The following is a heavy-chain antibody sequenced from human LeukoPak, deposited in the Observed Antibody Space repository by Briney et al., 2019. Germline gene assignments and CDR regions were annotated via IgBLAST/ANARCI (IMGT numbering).Heavy chain of an antibody. CDR1: GGTFSSYA. D-gene: IGHD4-17*01. J-gene: IGHJ4*02. CDR3: ARGPYGDYPALNFDY. V-gene: IGHV1-69*13. CDR2: IIPIFGTA. Sequence: SVKVSCKASGGTFSSYAISWVRQAPGQGLEWMGGIIPIFGTANYAQKFQGRVTITADESTSTAYMELSSLRSEDTAVYYCARGPYGDYPALNFDYWGQGTLVTVSS.